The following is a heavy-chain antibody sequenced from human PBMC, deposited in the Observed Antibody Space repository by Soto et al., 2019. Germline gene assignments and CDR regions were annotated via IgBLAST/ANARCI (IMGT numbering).Heavy chain of an antibody. CDR1: GGSISTSNW. V-gene: IGHV4-4*02. D-gene: IGHD3-22*01. Sequence: PSETLSLTCAVSGGSISTSNWWSWVRQPPGKGLEWIGEVYRTGSTNYNPSLESRLTISVDKSKNQFSLKLTSVTAADTAVYYCARGDYHDYSGPFSDAFDVWGQGTMVTVSS. CDR3: ARGDYHDYSGPFSDAFDV. CDR2: VYRTGST. J-gene: IGHJ3*01.